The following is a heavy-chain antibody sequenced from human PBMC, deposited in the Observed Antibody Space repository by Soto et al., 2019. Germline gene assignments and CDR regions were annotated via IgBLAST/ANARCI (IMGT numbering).Heavy chain of an antibody. V-gene: IGHV4-4*07. D-gene: IGHD3-22*01. CDR2: VFGNGAGTP. CDR3: ARDLPPYDRRRQSAGAFED. CDR1: GSSFTGDY. J-gene: IGHJ4*02. Sequence: QVQLQESGPGVVRPSETLSLTCSVSGSSFTGDYWSWIRQPAGKGLEWIGRVFGNGAGTPIYNSALKNRVTMSVDSSKTQFSLNLTSVTAADTALYYCARDLPPYDRRRQSAGAFEDWGQGTLVTVSS.